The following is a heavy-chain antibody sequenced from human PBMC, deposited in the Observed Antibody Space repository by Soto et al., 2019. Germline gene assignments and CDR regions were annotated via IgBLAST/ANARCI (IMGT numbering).Heavy chain of an antibody. Sequence: QVQLVQSGAEVKKPGASVKVSCKASGYTFTSYDINWVRQATGQGLEWMGWMNPNSGNTGYAQKFQGRVTMTRNTSISTAXXEXSXXRSEDTAVYYCARGGGGITMIVVAPSHRSHYGMDVWGQGTTVTVSS. CDR2: MNPNSGNT. J-gene: IGHJ6*02. CDR1: GYTFTSYD. D-gene: IGHD3-22*01. V-gene: IGHV1-8*01. CDR3: ARGGGGITMIVVAPSHRSHYGMDV.